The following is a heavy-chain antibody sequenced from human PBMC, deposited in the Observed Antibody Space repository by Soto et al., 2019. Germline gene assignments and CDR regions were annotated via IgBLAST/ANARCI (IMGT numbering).Heavy chain of an antibody. V-gene: IGHV1-69*01. Sequence: QVQLVQSGAEVKKPGSSVKVSCKASGDIFSSYPFSWVRQAPGQGLEWMGGIVPLLGTADYAKKFQDRVTITADDSTSTVYMELSSLRSDDTAMYYCARDRGSQNWYFGVWGRGTLVSVSS. J-gene: IGHJ2*01. D-gene: IGHD3-10*01. CDR3: ARDRGSQNWYFGV. CDR1: GDIFSSYP. CDR2: IVPLLGTA.